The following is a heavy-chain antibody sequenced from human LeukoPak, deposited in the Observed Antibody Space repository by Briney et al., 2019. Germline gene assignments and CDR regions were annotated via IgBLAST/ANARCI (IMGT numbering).Heavy chain of an antibody. J-gene: IGHJ4*02. CDR2: ISGSGGST. D-gene: IGHD2-2*01. V-gene: IGHV3-23*01. Sequence: QPGGSLRLSCAASGFTFSSYAMSWVRQAPGKGLEWVSAISGSGGSTYYTNSVKGRFTISRDNSKNTLYLQMNSLRAEDTAVYYCAKDRISQLPPLFDYWGQGTLVTVSS. CDR3: AKDRISQLPPLFDY. CDR1: GFTFSSYA.